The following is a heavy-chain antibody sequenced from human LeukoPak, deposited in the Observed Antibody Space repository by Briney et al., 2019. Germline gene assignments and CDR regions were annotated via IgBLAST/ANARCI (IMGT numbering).Heavy chain of an antibody. CDR1: GFSFRSYW. V-gene: IGHV3-74*01. D-gene: IGHD3/OR15-3a*01. J-gene: IGHJ3*02. CDR3: ARGGLDHAFDI. CDR2: INNDGGGT. Sequence: PGGSLRLSCAASGFSFRSYWICWVRQAPGKGLVYVSRINNDGGGTTYTDSVKGRFTISRDNAKSEVSLQMNSLRVEDTAMYYCARGGLDHAFDIWGQGTMVTVSS.